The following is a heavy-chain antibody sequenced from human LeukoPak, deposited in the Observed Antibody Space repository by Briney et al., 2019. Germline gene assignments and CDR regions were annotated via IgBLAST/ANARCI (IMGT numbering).Heavy chain of an antibody. V-gene: IGHV3-13*04. CDR3: VGRLRGWSSGFDY. J-gene: IGHJ4*02. Sequence: GGSLRLSCAASGSTFSSYDMHWVRQATGKGLEWVSVIGSAGETFYSGSVKGRFTVSRDDAKSSLYLQMNSLRAGDSAVYYCVGRLRGWSSGFDYWGQGTLVTVSS. CDR2: IGSAGET. CDR1: GSTFSSYD. D-gene: IGHD6-19*01.